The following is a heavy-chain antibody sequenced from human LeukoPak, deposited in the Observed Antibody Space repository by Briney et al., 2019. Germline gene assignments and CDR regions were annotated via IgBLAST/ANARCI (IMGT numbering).Heavy chain of an antibody. Sequence: GGSLRLSCAASGFTFSKDDFHWVRQAPGKGLEWVAAIGVTGDTYYADSVKGRFAISRDYASNSVFLQMNSLRAEDTSVYYCARDAGWGYYDLWGQGTPVTVSS. D-gene: IGHD1-26*01. CDR1: GFTFSKDD. V-gene: IGHV3-13*01. CDR3: ARDAGWGYYDL. J-gene: IGHJ4*02. CDR2: IGVTGDT.